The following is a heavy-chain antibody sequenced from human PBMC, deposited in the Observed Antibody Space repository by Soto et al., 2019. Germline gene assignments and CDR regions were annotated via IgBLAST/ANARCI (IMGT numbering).Heavy chain of an antibody. V-gene: IGHV3-21*01. CDR2: ISSSSSYI. CDR1: GFTFSSYS. CDR3: ARDEWKAAAGPLSFDY. Sequence: PGGSLRLSCAASGFTFSSYSMNWVRQAPGKGLEWVSSISSSSSYIYYADSVKGRFTISRDNAKNSLYLQMNSLRAEDTAVYYCARDEWKAAAGPLSFDYWGQGTLVTVSS. J-gene: IGHJ4*02. D-gene: IGHD6-13*01.